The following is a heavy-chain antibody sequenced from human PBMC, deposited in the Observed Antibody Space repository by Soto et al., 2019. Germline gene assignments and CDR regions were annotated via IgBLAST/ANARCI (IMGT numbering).Heavy chain of an antibody. CDR1: GFTFSTYS. J-gene: IGHJ6*02. V-gene: IGHV3-21*01. CDR2: ISSSGTYI. CDR3: ARDPSDCSSTSCWGYYALDV. Sequence: PGGSLRLSFAASGFTFSTYSMNWFRQAPGKGLEWVSSISSSGTYIHYADSLKGRYTISRDNAKNSLYLQMISLRAEDTAVYYCARDPSDCSSTSCWGYYALDVWGQGTTVTVSS. D-gene: IGHD2-2*01.